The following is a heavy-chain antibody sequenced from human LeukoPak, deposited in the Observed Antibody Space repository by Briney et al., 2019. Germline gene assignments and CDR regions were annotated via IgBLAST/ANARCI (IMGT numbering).Heavy chain of an antibody. J-gene: IGHJ4*02. CDR2: ISSSGSTI. D-gene: IGHD2-21*02. CDR1: GFTFSTYE. V-gene: IGHV3-48*03. Sequence: GGPLRPSCAASGFTFSTYEMNWVRQAPGKGLEWVSYISSSGSTIYYADSVKGRFTMSRDNAKNSLYLQMNSLRAEDTAVYYCARDRKPVTGDYWGQGTLVTVSS. CDR3: ARDRKPVTGDY.